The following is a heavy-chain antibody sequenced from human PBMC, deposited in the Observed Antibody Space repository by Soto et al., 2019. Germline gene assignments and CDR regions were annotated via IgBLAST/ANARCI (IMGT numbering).Heavy chain of an antibody. CDR3: ARGRGTALTRQASHYSYRDV. CDR1: GFSFSTYA. D-gene: IGHD1-1*01. CDR2: IGRDSST. Sequence: EVQLLESGGGLVQPGGSLRLSCACSGFSFSTYALTWVRQAPGKGLEWVSAIGRDSSTYYADSVKGRFTISRDNSKNTLYLQMNSLRVEDTALYYCARGRGTALTRQASHYSYRDVWGTGTTVTVSS. V-gene: IGHV3-23*01. J-gene: IGHJ6*03.